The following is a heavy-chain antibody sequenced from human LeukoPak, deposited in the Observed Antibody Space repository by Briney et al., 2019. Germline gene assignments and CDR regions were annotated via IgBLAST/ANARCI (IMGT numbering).Heavy chain of an antibody. J-gene: IGHJ4*02. CDR3: ARLYSYGYEVVDY. D-gene: IGHD5-18*01. V-gene: IGHV4-30-4*01. CDR1: GGSISSGDYY. CDR2: IYYSGST. Sequence: SETLSLTCTVSGGSISSGDYYWSWVRQPPGTGLEWIGYIYYSGSTYYNPSLKSRVTISVDTSKNQFSLKLSSVTAADTAVYYCARLYSYGYEVVDYWGQGTLVTVSS.